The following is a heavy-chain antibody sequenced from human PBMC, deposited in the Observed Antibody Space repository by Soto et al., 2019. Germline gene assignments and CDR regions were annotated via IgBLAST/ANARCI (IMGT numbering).Heavy chain of an antibody. CDR2: INHSGST. J-gene: IGHJ6*02. Sequence: PSETLSLTCGVYGGSFSGYYWSWIRQPPGKGLEWIGEINHSGSTNYNPSLKSRVIISLDTSKNQFSLKVGSVTAADTAVYYCASSSLYGMDVWGQGTTVTVSS. CDR3: ASSSLYGMDV. CDR1: GGSFSGYY. V-gene: IGHV4-34*01.